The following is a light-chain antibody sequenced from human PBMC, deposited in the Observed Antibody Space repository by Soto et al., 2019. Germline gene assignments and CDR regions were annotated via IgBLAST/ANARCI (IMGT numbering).Light chain of an antibody. CDR1: QSVSAGY. CDR3: KQYGNSPK. Sequence: EIVLTHSPGTLSFSPVESATLSFSSSQSVSAGYFAWYQQKPGQAPRLIIYETSSKMTGIPDRFSGSGSGTEFTLTISRLEPEDFAVYYCKQYGNSPKFGQGTKVDIK. V-gene: IGKV3-20*01. J-gene: IGKJ1*01. CDR2: ETS.